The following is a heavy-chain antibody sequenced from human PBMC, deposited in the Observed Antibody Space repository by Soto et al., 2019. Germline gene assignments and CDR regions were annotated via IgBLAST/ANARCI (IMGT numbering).Heavy chain of an antibody. CDR3: ARGARGWDISGYYYGMDV. D-gene: IGHD1-26*01. Sequence: QVQLVQSGAEVKKPGSSVKVSCKASGGTFSSYAISWVRQAPGQGLEWMGGIIPIFGTANYAQKFQGRVTITADESTSTAYMELSSLRSEDTAVYYCARGARGWDISGYYYGMDVWGLGTTVTVSS. CDR2: IIPIFGTA. J-gene: IGHJ6*02. V-gene: IGHV1-69*01. CDR1: GGTFSSYA.